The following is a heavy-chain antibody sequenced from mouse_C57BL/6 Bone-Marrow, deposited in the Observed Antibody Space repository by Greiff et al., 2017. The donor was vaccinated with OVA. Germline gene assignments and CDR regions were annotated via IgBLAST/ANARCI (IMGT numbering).Heavy chain of an antibody. V-gene: IGHV5-4*01. CDR3: ARKNDYDGVFFAY. CDR1: GFTFSSYA. J-gene: IGHJ3*01. D-gene: IGHD2-4*01. CDR2: ISDGGSYT. Sequence: DVQLVESGGGLVKPGGSLKLSCAASGFTFSSYAMSWVRQTPEKRLEWVATISDGGSYTYYPDNVKGRFTISRDNAKNNLYLQMSHLKSEGTAMYYCARKNDYDGVFFAYWGQGTLVTVSA.